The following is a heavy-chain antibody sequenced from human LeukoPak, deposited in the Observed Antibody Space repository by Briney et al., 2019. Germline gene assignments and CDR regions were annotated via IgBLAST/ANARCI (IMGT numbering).Heavy chain of an antibody. CDR2: ISSSSSYI. D-gene: IGHD2-2*01. CDR3: ARDIVVVPAALGNYYYYYGMDV. CDR1: GFTFSSYS. J-gene: IGHJ6*02. Sequence: GGSLRLSCAASGFTFSSYSMNWVRQAPGKGLEWVSSISSSSSYIYYADSVKGRSTISRDNAKNSLYLQMNSLRAEDTAVYYCARDIVVVPAALGNYYYYYGMDVWGQGTTVTVSS. V-gene: IGHV3-21*01.